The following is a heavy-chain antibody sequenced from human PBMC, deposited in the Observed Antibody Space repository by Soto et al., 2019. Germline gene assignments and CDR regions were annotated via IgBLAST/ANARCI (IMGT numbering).Heavy chain of an antibody. Sequence: ASVKVSCKASGGTFSSYTISWVRQAPGQGLEWMGRIIPILGIANYAQKFQGRVTITADKSTSTAYMELSGLRSEDTAVYYCARDRRRHSSSYPLDYWGQGTLVTVSS. J-gene: IGHJ4*02. CDR1: GGTFSSYT. D-gene: IGHD6-6*01. CDR3: ARDRRRHSSSYPLDY. V-gene: IGHV1-69*04. CDR2: IIPILGIA.